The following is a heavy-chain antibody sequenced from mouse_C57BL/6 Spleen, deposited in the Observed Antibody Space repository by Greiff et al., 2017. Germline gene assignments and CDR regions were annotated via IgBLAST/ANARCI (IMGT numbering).Heavy chain of an antibody. CDR3: ARGYSNYGNAMDY. D-gene: IGHD2-5*01. Sequence: EVKLMESGGGLVKPGGSLKLSCAASGFTFSDYGMHWVRQAPEKGLEWVAYISSGSSTIYYADTVKGRFTISRDNAKNTLFLQMTSLRSEDTAMYYCARGYSNYGNAMDYWGQGTSVTVSS. V-gene: IGHV5-17*01. CDR2: ISSGSSTI. J-gene: IGHJ4*01. CDR1: GFTFSDYG.